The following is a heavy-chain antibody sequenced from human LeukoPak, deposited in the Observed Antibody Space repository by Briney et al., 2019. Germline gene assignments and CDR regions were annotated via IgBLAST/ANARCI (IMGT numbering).Heavy chain of an antibody. CDR3: ARLTTTVKYSYYYMDV. D-gene: IGHD4-11*01. CDR2: IYPGDSDT. J-gene: IGHJ6*03. Sequence: GESLKISCKGSGYSFTSYWIGWVRQMPGKGLEWMGIIYPGDSDTRYSPSFQGQVTISADKSISTAYLQWSSLKASDTAMYYCARLTTTVKYSYYYMDVWGKGTTVTVSS. V-gene: IGHV5-51*01. CDR1: GYSFTSYW.